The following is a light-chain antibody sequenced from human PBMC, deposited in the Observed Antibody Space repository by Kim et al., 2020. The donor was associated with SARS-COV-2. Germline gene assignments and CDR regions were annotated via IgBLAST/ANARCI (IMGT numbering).Light chain of an antibody. V-gene: IGLV6-57*01. CDR1: SGSIVSTY. CDR2: ENT. Sequence: GTTVTISCTRSSGSIVSTYVQWYQQRPGSSPTTVIFENTYRPSGVPDRFSGSVDSSSNSASLTISGLRTEDEADYYCQSYDRDKVIFGGGTKVTVL. CDR3: QSYDRDKVI. J-gene: IGLJ2*01.